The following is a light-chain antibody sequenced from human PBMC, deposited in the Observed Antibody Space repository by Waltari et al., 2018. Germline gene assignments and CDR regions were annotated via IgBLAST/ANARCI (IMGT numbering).Light chain of an antibody. Sequence: QSVLTQPPSMSGAPGQRVTISCTGSSSNIGAGHDVHWYQVFPRTAPKLLSYGNNNRPAGGPDRCSGSKSDTSASLAIGGLQAEDEADYYCQSFDIRLSGGVVFGGGTKVTVL. CDR2: GNN. J-gene: IGLJ3*02. CDR3: QSFDIRLSGGVV. CDR1: SSNIGAGHD. V-gene: IGLV1-40*01.